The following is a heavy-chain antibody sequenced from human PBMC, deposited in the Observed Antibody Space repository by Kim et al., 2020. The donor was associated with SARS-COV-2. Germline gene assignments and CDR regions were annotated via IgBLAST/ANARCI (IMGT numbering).Heavy chain of an antibody. J-gene: IGHJ5*02. V-gene: IGHV7-4-1*02. CDR3: ARVPQLLGNWFDP. D-gene: IGHD2-2*01. Sequence: YAQGFPGRFVFTWETSVSTAYLQISSLKAEDTAVYYCARVPQLLGNWFDPWGQGTLVTVSS.